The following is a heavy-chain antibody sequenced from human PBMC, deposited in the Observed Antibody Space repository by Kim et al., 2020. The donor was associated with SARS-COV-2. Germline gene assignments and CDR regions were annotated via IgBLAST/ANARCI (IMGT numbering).Heavy chain of an antibody. V-gene: IGHV4-34*01. CDR3: ATRTPQGQWPINVT. CDR2: INHSGST. CDR1: GGSFSGYY. Sequence: SETLSLTCAVYGGSFSGYYWSWIRQPPGKGLEWLGEINHSGSTNYNPSLKSRVTISVDTSKNQFSLKLSSVTAADTAVYYCATRTPQGQWPINVTWGQGTLVTVSS. J-gene: IGHJ4*02. D-gene: IGHD6-19*01.